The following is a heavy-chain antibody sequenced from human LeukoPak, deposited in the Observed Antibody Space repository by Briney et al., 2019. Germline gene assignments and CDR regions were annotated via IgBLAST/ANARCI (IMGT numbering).Heavy chain of an antibody. CDR1: GFTFSNYW. J-gene: IGHJ4*02. CDR2: INDAGRDI. CDR3: TRIRVGAHQLEY. D-gene: IGHD1-26*01. V-gene: IGHV3-74*01. Sequence: GGSLRLSCAASGFTFSNYWMYWVRQAPGQGLVWLSRINDAGRDISYADSVKGRFTSSRDNAKNTLYLQMNSLRAEDTAVYYCTRIRVGAHQLEYWGQGTLVTVSS.